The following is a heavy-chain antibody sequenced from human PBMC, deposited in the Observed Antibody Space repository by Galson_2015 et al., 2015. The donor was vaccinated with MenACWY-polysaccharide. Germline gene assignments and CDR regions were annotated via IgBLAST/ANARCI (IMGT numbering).Heavy chain of an antibody. V-gene: IGHV3-69-1*01. D-gene: IGHD3-10*01. Sequence: SLRLSCAASGFTFTNYAMNWVRQAPGKGLEWVSSIGGSSTTYYADSVKGRFTISRDNAENSLFLQMNSLRAEDTAVYYCARERWVRGVFFDQWGQGTLVTVSS. CDR2: IGGSSTT. CDR1: GFTFTNYA. J-gene: IGHJ4*02. CDR3: ARERWVRGVFFDQ.